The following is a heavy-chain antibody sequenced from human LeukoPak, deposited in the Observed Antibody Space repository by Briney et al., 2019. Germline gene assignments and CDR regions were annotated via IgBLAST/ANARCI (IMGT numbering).Heavy chain of an antibody. CDR2: IYTSGST. J-gene: IGHJ4*02. CDR1: GGSISSYY. Sequence: PSETLSLTCTVSGGSISSYYWSWIRQPAGKGREWVGRIYTSGSTNYNPSLKSRVTMSVDTSKNQFSLKLSSVTAADTAVYYCARGQGYYGSGSEFDYWGQGTLVTVSS. V-gene: IGHV4-4*07. D-gene: IGHD3-10*01. CDR3: ARGQGYYGSGSEFDY.